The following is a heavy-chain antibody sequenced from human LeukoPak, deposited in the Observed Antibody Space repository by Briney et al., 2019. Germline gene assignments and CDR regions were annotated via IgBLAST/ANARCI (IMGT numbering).Heavy chain of an antibody. J-gene: IGHJ4*02. CDR3: ARATSVYYFDC. CDR2: VSYSGST. D-gene: IGHD2-2*01. CDR1: GGSTGSYY. Sequence: SETLSLTCTLSGGSTGSYYWNWLRHPPGKGLEWSGYVSYSGSTNYNPSLKSRVIMAVDKSKNQFTLKLSSVPAADTAGYFCARATSVYYFDCWDQGTLVTDSS. V-gene: IGHV4-59*01.